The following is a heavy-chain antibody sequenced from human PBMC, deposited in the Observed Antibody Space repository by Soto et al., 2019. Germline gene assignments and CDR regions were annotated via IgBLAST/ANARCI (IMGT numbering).Heavy chain of an antibody. CDR2: ISSTGDNI. J-gene: IGHJ6*03. CDR1: GFTFSTYS. CDR3: ARDRVVTTLDDYYYYMAV. V-gene: IGHV3-21*01. Sequence: EVQLVESGGGLVKPGGSLRLSCAASGFTFSTYSMNWVRQAPGKGLEWVSSISSTGDNIFYADSLKGRFTISRDNAKSALFVQMNSLGADDTAVYYCARDRVVTTLDDYYYYMAVWGKGTTVTFSS. D-gene: IGHD4-17*01.